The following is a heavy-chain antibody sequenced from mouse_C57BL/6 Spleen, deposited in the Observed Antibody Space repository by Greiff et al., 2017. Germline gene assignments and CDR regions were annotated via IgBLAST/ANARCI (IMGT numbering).Heavy chain of an antibody. V-gene: IGHV1-55*01. CDR3: ARVDYGSRWYFDV. Sequence: QVQLQQPGAELVKPGASVKLSCKASGYTFTSYWITWVKQRPGQGLEWIGDIYPGSGSTNYNEKFKCKATLTVDTSSSTAYMQLSSLTSEDSAVYYCARVDYGSRWYFDVWGTGTTVTVSS. CDR1: GYTFTSYW. CDR2: IYPGSGST. J-gene: IGHJ1*03. D-gene: IGHD1-1*01.